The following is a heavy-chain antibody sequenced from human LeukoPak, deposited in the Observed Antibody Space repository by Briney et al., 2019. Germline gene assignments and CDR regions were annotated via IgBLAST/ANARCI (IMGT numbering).Heavy chain of an antibody. J-gene: IGHJ4*02. Sequence: KTGGSLILSCAASGFTFSDYYMSWIRQAPGKGLEWVSYISSSGSTIYYADSVKGRFTISRDNAKNSLYLQMNSLRAEDTAVYYCARGDYYDSSGYYYVFWGQGTLVTVSS. CDR3: ARGDYYDSSGYYYVF. V-gene: IGHV3-11*01. CDR1: GFTFSDYY. CDR2: ISSSGSTI. D-gene: IGHD3-22*01.